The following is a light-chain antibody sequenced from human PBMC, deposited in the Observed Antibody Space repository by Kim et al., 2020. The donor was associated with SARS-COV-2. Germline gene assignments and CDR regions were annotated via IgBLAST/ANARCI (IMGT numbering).Light chain of an antibody. CDR1: SSNVGNEG. CDR3: SAWDSSLSAVV. J-gene: IGLJ2*01. Sequence: QTDTLTCTGNSSNVGNEGAAWLQQHQGHPPKLLSYRNNNRPSGISERLSASRSGNTASLTITGLQPEDEADYYCSAWDSSLSAVVFGGGTQLTVL. V-gene: IGLV10-54*01. CDR2: RNN.